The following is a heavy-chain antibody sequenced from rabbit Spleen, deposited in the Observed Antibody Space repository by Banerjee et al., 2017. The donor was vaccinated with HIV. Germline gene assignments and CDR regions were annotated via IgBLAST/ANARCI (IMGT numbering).Heavy chain of an antibody. CDR2: IDAGSSGFT. Sequence: QSLEESGGDLVKPGASLTLTCTASGVSFSSSSYMCWVRQAPGKGLEWIACIDAGSSGFTYFATWAKGRFPCSKTASTTVTLQMTRLAAGDTATYFCARDTSSSFASYGMDLWGPGTLVTVS. CDR1: GVSFSSSSY. V-gene: IGHV1S40*01. CDR3: ARDTSSSFASYGMDL. D-gene: IGHD1-1*01. J-gene: IGHJ6*01.